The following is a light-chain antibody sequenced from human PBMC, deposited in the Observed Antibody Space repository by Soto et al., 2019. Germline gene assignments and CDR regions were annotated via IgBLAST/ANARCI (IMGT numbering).Light chain of an antibody. Sequence: DIEIAQSPSTLSASVGDRGTMTCRASQSISNWLAWYPKKPGTAPNVLIYHASNLQSGVPSRFTGSRSGTEFTLTLSSLQPDYFATYYCQQYNSYSFGQGTKVDIK. V-gene: IGKV1-5*01. J-gene: IGKJ1*01. CDR3: QQYNSYS. CDR2: HAS. CDR1: QSISNW.